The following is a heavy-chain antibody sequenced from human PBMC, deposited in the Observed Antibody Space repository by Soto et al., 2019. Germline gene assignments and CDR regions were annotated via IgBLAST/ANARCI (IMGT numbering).Heavy chain of an antibody. J-gene: IGHJ6*02. CDR1: GGSISSGGYY. Sequence: QVQLXEXGPGLVKPSQTLSLTCTVSGGSISSGGYYWTWIRQHPGKGLEWIGYNYYSGITYYNPSLKSRVTISLDTSKNQFSLKLSSVTAADTAVYYCARGSSIAGLYYGMDVWGQGTTVTVSS. CDR3: ARGSSIAGLYYGMDV. V-gene: IGHV4-31*03. D-gene: IGHD6-6*01. CDR2: NYYSGIT.